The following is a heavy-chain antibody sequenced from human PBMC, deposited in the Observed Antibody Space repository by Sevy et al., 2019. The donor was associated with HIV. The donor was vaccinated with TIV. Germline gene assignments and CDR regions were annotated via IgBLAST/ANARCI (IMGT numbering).Heavy chain of an antibody. D-gene: IGHD6-19*01. J-gene: IGHJ4*02. V-gene: IGHV3-23*01. Sequence: GGSLILSCAASGFTFSSYAMSWVRQAPGKGLEWVSAISGSGGSTYYADSVKGRFTISRDNSKNTLYLQMNSLRAEDTAVYYCAKVPNSSGWYGGYWGQGTLVTVSS. CDR3: AKVPNSSGWYGGY. CDR1: GFTFSSYA. CDR2: ISGSGGST.